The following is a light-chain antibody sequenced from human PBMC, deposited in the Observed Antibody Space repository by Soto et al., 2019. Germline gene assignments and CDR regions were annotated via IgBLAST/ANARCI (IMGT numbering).Light chain of an antibody. V-gene: IGKV3-11*01. CDR1: QSVSSY. CDR3: QQRINWPRT. Sequence: EIVLTQSPATLSLSPGERATLSCRASQSVSSYLAWYQQKPGQAPRLLIYDASNRATGIPARFSGSGSGTDFPLTLSSLEPEDFAVYYCQQRINWPRTFGQGTKLEIK. J-gene: IGKJ2*01. CDR2: DAS.